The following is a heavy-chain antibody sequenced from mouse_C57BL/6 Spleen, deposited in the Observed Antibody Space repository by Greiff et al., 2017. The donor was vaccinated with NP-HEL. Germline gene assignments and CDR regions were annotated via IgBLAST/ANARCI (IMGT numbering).Heavy chain of an antibody. J-gene: IGHJ4*01. CDR2: ISYDGSN. CDR3: AKRGREGLSMDY. D-gene: IGHD1-1*02. V-gene: IGHV3-6*01. Sequence: DVQLQESGPGLVKPSQSLSLTCSVTGYSITSGYYWNWIRQFPGNKLEWMGYISYDGSNNYNPSLKNRISITRDTSKNQFFLKLNSVTTEDTATYYCAKRGREGLSMDYWGQGTSVTVAS. CDR1: GYSITSGYY.